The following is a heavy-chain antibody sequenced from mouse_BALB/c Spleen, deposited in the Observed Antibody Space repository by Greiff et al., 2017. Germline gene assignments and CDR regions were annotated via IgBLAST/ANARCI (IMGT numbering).Heavy chain of an antibody. Sequence: EVKLVESGTVLARPGASVKMSCKASGYSFTSYWMHWVKQRPGQGLEWIGAIYPGNSDTSYNQKFKGKAKLTAVTSASTAYMELSSLTNEDSAVYYCTRPQIYYYGSSYFDYWGQGTTLTVSS. CDR3: TRPQIYYYGSSYFDY. CDR1: GYSFTSYW. V-gene: IGHV1-5*01. D-gene: IGHD1-1*01. CDR2: IYPGNSDT. J-gene: IGHJ2*01.